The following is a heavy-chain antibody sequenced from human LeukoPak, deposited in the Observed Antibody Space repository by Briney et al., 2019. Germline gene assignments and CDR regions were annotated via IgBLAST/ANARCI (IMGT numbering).Heavy chain of an antibody. CDR3: VRGGRRYLDS. CDR2: MKEDGSEI. CDR1: GFTFNTYT. D-gene: IGHD1-26*01. J-gene: IGHJ4*02. Sequence: PGGSLRLSCAASGFTFNTYTMSWVRQAPGKGLEWVAKMKEDGSEISYVGSVKGRFAISRDNARSSLYLQMNSLSVEDTAVYYCVRGGRRYLDSWGQGTLVTVPS. V-gene: IGHV3-7*01.